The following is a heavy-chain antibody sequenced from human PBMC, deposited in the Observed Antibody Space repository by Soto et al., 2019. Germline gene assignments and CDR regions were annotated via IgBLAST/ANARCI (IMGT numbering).Heavy chain of an antibody. V-gene: IGHV6-1*01. D-gene: IGHD3-10*01. CDR1: GDSVSSDITS. CDR3: ARGNALDV. CDR2: TYYRSKWFH. J-gene: IGHJ3*01. Sequence: QGPLQQSGPGLVKPSQTLSLTCAISGDSVSSDITSWNWIRQSPSRGLEWLGRTYYRSKWFHDYAASVTSRITINPDTSKNQFSLELNSMTPEDTAVYYCARGNALDVWGQGTVVTVSS.